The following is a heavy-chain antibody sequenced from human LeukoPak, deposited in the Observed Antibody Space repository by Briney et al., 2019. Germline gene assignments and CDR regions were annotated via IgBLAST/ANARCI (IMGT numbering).Heavy chain of an antibody. CDR1: GYTFTGYY. CDR3: ARDRYDFWSGYSKGNGMDV. J-gene: IGHJ6*02. V-gene: IGHV1-2*04. Sequence: ASVKVSCKASGYTFTGYYMHWVRQAPGQGLEWMGWINPNSGGTNYAQKFQGWVTMTRDTSISTAYMELSRLRSDDTAVYYCARDRYDFWSGYSKGNGMDVWGQGTTDTVSS. D-gene: IGHD3-3*01. CDR2: INPNSGGT.